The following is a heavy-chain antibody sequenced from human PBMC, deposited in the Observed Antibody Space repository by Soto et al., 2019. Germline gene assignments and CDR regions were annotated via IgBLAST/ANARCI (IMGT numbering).Heavy chain of an antibody. V-gene: IGHV4-39*01. J-gene: IGHJ5*02. Sequence: QLQLQESGPGLVKPSETLSLTCTVSGGSISSSSDYWGWIRQPPGKGLEWIGSIYYSGSTFYNRSLQCRVTISVDTSKNQFPLKLSSVTAANTAVYYCARNKPNWFDPGGQGTLVTVSS. CDR1: GGSISSSSDY. CDR3: ARNKPNWFDP. CDR2: IYYSGST.